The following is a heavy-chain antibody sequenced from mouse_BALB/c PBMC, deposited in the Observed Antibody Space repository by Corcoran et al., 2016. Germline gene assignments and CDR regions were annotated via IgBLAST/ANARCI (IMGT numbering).Heavy chain of an antibody. Sequence: EVQLQQSGPELVKPGASVKISCKASGYTVTDYNMHWVKHSHGKSLEWIGYIYPYNGGTGYNQKFKSKATLTVDNSSSTAYMELRSLTSDDAAVYYCAGANCVFAYWGQGTLVTVSA. D-gene: IGHD4-1*01. CDR3: AGANCVFAY. CDR1: GYTVTDYN. CDR2: IYPYNGGT. V-gene: IGHV1S29*02. J-gene: IGHJ3*01.